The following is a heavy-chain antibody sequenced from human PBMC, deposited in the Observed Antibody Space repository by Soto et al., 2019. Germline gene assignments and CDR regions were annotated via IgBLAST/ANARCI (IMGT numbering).Heavy chain of an antibody. CDR3: ARDYYRFHRGNGISMDV. D-gene: IGHD3-10*01. V-gene: IGHV3-48*04. J-gene: IGHJ6*02. CDR2: ISSSSSTI. CDR1: GFTFSSYS. Sequence: PGGSLRLSCAASGFTFSSYSMNWVRQAPGKGLEWVSYISSSSSTIYYADSVKGRFTISRDNAKNSLYLQMNSLRAEDTAVYYCARDYYRFHRGNGISMDVWGQGTTVTVSS.